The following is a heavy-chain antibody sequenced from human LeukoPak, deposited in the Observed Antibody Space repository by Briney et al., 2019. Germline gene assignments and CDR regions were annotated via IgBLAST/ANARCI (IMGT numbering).Heavy chain of an antibody. V-gene: IGHV3-7*01. CDR1: GFTFNRCW. CDR2: INPDGRDT. Sequence: PGGSLRLSCVVSGFTFNRCWMNWVRQAPGKGLEWVAHINPDGRDTYYVDSVKGRFTISRDNAQNSMYLQMNSLRVEDTAVYYCTSWGDTTAEYFQRWGQGTLVTV. J-gene: IGHJ1*01. D-gene: IGHD2-21*02. CDR3: TSWGDTTAEYFQR.